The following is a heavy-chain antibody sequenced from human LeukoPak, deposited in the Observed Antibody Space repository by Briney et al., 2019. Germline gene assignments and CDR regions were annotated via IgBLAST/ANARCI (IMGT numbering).Heavy chain of an antibody. D-gene: IGHD6-13*01. CDR1: GGSISSYY. J-gene: IGHJ6*02. V-gene: IGHV4-4*07. CDR2: IYTSGST. CDR3: ARARNIAAAGTRYYYGMDV. Sequence: PSETLSLTCTVSGGSISSYYWSWLRQPAGKGLEWIGRIYTSGSTNYNPSLKSRVTMSVDTSKNQFSLKLSSVTAADTAVYYCARARNIAAAGTRYYYGMDVWGQGTTVTVSS.